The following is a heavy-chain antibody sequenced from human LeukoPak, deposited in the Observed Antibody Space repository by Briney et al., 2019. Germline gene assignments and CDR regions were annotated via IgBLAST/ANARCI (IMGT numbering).Heavy chain of an antibody. CDR1: AFSFSDYS. CDR2: INHSGST. Sequence: PGGSLRLSCAASAFSFSDYSMSWIRQPPGKGLEWIGEINHSGSTNYNPSLKSRVTISVDTSKNQFSLKLSSVTAADTAVYYCARGRWAPYWGQGTLVTVSS. CDR3: ARGRWAPY. V-gene: IGHV4-34*01. D-gene: IGHD6-13*01. J-gene: IGHJ4*02.